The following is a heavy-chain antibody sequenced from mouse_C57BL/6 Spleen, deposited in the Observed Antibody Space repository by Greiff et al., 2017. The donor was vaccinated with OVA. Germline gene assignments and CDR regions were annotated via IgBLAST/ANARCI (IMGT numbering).Heavy chain of an antibody. D-gene: IGHD2-1*01. CDR2: INPSSGYT. CDR3: ARSGGNYDWYCDV. V-gene: IGHV1-4*01. Sequence: QVQLQQSGADLARPGASVKMSCKASGYTFTSYTMHWVKQRPGQGLEWIGYINPSSGYTKYNQQFKDKATLTADPSSSTAYMQLSSLTSEDSAVYNGARSGGNYDWYCDVWGTGTTVTVSS. CDR1: GYTFTSYT. J-gene: IGHJ1*03.